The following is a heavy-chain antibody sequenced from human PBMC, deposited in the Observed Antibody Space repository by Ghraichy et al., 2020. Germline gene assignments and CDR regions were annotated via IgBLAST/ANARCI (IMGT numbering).Heavy chain of an antibody. CDR2: INHSGST. V-gene: IGHV4-34*01. CDR1: GGSFSGYY. Sequence: SETLSLTCAVYGGSFSGYYWSWIRQPPGKGLEWIGEINHSGSTNYNPSLKSRVTISVDTSKNQFSLKLSSVTAADTAVYYCARGHVIAIGIDWFDPWGQGTLVTVSS. D-gene: IGHD2-21*01. CDR3: ARGHVIAIGIDWFDP. J-gene: IGHJ5*02.